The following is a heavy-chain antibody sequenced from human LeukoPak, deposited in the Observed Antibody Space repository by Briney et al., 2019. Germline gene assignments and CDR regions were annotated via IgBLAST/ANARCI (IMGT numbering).Heavy chain of an antibody. CDR1: GYTFTGYY. Sequence: GASVKVSCKASGYTFTGYYMHWVRQAPGQGLEWMGRINLNTGGTNYAQKFQARVTLTTDTSINTAYMELSSLRSDDTAIYYCARDGSASTRHWNLDRWGRGTLVTVSS. V-gene: IGHV1-2*06. J-gene: IGHJ2*01. CDR2: INLNTGGT. D-gene: IGHD1-1*01. CDR3: ARDGSASTRHWNLDR.